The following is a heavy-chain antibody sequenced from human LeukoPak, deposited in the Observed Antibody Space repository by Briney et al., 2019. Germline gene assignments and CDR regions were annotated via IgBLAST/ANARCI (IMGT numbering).Heavy chain of an antibody. Sequence: GGSLRLSCAASGFTVSSNYMSWVRQAPGKGLEWVSVIYSGGSTYYADSVKGRFTISRDNSKNTLYLQMNSLRAEGMVVYYSARGGEMATIVHWGQGTLVTVSS. J-gene: IGHJ4*02. CDR1: GFTVSSNY. CDR2: IYSGGST. CDR3: ARGGEMATIVH. V-gene: IGHV3-53*01. D-gene: IGHD5-24*01.